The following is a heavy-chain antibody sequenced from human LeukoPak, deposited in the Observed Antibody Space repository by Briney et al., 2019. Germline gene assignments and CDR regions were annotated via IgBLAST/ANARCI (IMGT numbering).Heavy chain of an antibody. CDR1: GFTFDDYA. D-gene: IGHD3-22*01. J-gene: IGHJ5*02. Sequence: LRLSCAVSGFTFDDYAMHWIRQPPGKGLEWIGYMYYSGSTYYNPSLKSRVTISLDTSKNQFFLKLSSVTAADTAVYYCARPYYYDSRVDPWGQGTLVTVSS. CDR3: ARPYYYDSRVDP. V-gene: IGHV4-30-4*08. CDR2: MYYSGST.